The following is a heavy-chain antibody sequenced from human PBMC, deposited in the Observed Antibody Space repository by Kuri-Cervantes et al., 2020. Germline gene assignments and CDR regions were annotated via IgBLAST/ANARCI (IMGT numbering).Heavy chain of an antibody. CDR1: GFTFSSYS. J-gene: IGHJ6*02. V-gene: IGHV3-21*04. Sequence: GESLKISCAASGFTFSSYSMNWVRQAPGKGLEWVSSISSSSSYIYYADSVKGRFTISRDNAKNSLYLQMNSLRAEDTALYYCAKDARGGSGSPYYYYYGMDVWGQGTMVTVSS. CDR2: ISSSSSYI. D-gene: IGHD3-10*01. CDR3: AKDARGGSGSPYYYYYGMDV.